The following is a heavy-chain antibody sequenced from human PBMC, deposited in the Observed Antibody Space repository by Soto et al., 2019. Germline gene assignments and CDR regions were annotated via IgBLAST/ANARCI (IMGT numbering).Heavy chain of an antibody. CDR3: AREWASDHYYYGMDV. CDR1: GFIFSSYW. CDR2: INSDGSST. D-gene: IGHD1-26*01. V-gene: IGHV3-74*03. Sequence: EVQLVESGGGLVQPGGSLRLSCAASGFIFSSYWMHWVRQAPGKGLVWVSRINSDGSSTKYADSVKGRFTISRDNVKKTLHLQMNSLRAEDTAVYYCAREWASDHYYYGMDVWGQGTTVTVSS. J-gene: IGHJ6*02.